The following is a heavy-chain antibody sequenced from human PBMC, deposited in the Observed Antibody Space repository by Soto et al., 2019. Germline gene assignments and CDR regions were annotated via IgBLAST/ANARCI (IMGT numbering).Heavy chain of an antibody. D-gene: IGHD3-16*01. CDR3: VRDARGGGLLLRDY. V-gene: IGHV3-48*03. CDR1: GFMFSDYE. Sequence: GGSLRLSCAASGFMFSDYEMNWVRQAPGKGLEWVSYISDGGTTTYYTDSVKGRFTISRDNAKESLYLQMNSLRPEDTATYFCVRDARGGGLLLRDYWGQGIVVTVSS. CDR2: ISDGGTTT. J-gene: IGHJ4*02.